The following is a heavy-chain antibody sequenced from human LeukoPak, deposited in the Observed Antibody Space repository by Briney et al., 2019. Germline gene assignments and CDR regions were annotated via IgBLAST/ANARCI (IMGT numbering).Heavy chain of an antibody. D-gene: IGHD3-22*01. CDR3: ARDGIYYDSSGYYYYFDY. J-gene: IGHJ4*02. CDR1: GYTFTSYG. CDR2: ISAYNGNT. Sequence: GASVKVSCKASGYTFTSYGISWVRQAPGQGLEWMGWISAYNGNTNYAQKLQGRVTMITDTSTSTDYMELRSLRSDDTAVYYCARDGIYYDSSGYYYYFDYWGQGTLVTVSS. V-gene: IGHV1-18*01.